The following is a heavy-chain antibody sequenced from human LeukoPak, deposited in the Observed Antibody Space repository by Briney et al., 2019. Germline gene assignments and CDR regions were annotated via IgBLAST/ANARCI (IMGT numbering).Heavy chain of an antibody. D-gene: IGHD6-13*01. Sequence: GGSLRLSCAASGFTFSSYAMHWVRQAPGKGLEWVAVISYDGSNKYYADSVKGRFTISRDNSKNTLYLQMNSLRAEDTAVYYCARDSVAAPRWGGYWGQGTLVTVSS. CDR2: ISYDGSNK. J-gene: IGHJ4*02. V-gene: IGHV3-30-3*01. CDR3: ARDSVAAPRWGGY. CDR1: GFTFSSYA.